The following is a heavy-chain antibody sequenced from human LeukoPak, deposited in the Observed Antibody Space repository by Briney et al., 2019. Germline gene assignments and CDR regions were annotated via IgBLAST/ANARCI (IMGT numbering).Heavy chain of an antibody. D-gene: IGHD3-22*01. V-gene: IGHV1-18*01. CDR2: ISAYNGNT. CDR3: ARDQYYDSSGYYPLGY. CDR1: GYTFTSYG. Sequence: GASVKVSCKASGYTFTSYGISWVRQAPGQGLEWMGWISAYNGNTNYAQKLQGRVTMTTDTSTSTAYMELRSLRSADTAVYYCARDQYYDSSGYYPLGYWGQGTLVTVSS. J-gene: IGHJ4*02.